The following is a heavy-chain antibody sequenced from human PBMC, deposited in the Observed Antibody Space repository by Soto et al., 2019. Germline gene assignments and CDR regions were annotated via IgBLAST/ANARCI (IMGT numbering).Heavy chain of an antibody. CDR2: ISYDGSNK. CDR1: GFTFSSYA. CDR3: ARGITGTTSWFDP. J-gene: IGHJ5*02. Sequence: PGGSLRLSXAASGFTFSSYAMHWVRQAPGKGLEWVAVISYDGSNKYYADSVKGRFTISRDNSKNTLYLQMNSLRAEDTAVYYCARGITGTTSWFDPWGQGTLVTVSS. D-gene: IGHD1-7*01. V-gene: IGHV3-30-3*01.